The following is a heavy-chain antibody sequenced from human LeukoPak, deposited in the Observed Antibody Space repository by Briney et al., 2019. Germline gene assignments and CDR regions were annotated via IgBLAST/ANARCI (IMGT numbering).Heavy chain of an antibody. V-gene: IGHV1-69*13. J-gene: IGHJ4*02. CDR2: TIPIFGTA. D-gene: IGHD5-24*01. Sequence: GASVKVSCKASGGTFSSYAISWVRQAPGQGLEWMGGTIPIFGTANYAQKFQGRVTITADESTSTAYMELSSLRSEDTAVYYCARRDGYTPFDYWGQGTLVTVSS. CDR3: ARRDGYTPFDY. CDR1: GGTFSSYA.